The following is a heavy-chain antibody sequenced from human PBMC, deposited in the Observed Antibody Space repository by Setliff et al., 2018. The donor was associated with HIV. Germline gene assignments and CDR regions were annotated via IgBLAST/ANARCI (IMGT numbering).Heavy chain of an antibody. V-gene: IGHV1-3*01. D-gene: IGHD6-6*01. CDR1: GYSFTSHT. Sequence: ASVKVSCKASGYSFTSHTIHWVRRAPGQGLEWMGWINVVNGNTKYSQKFQDRVTITRDTSASTAYMELSSLRSEDTAVYYCARGFSVYSSSDPLLNWFDPWGQGTLVTVSS. CDR3: ARGFSVYSSSDPLLNWFDP. CDR2: INVVNGNT. J-gene: IGHJ5*02.